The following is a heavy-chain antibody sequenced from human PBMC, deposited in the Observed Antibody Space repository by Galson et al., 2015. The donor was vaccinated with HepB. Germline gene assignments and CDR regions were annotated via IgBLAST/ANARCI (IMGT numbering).Heavy chain of an antibody. J-gene: IGHJ3*02. CDR2: IWYDGSNK. CDR1: RFTFSSYG. Sequence: SLRLSCAASRFTFSSYGMHWVRQAPGKGLEWVAVIWYDGSNKYYADSVKGRFTISRDNSKNTLYLQMNSLRAEDTAVYYCARASGNDAFDIWGQGTMVTVSS. V-gene: IGHV3-33*01. CDR3: ARASGNDAFDI.